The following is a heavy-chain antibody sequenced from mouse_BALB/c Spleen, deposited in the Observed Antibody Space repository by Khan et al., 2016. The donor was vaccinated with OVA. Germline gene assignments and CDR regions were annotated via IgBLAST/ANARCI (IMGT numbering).Heavy chain of an antibody. J-gene: IGHJ2*01. V-gene: IGHV1-7*01. CDR2: INPSTGYT. D-gene: IGHD1-1*01. CDR1: GYTFINYW. CDR3: ARGSRRWDLDY. Sequence: VQLQQSGAELAKPGASVKMSCKASGYTFINYWILWVKQRPGQGLEWIGYINPSTGYTEYNQNFKDKATLTADKSSSTAYMQLSSLTSEDSAVYYCARGSRRWDLDYWGQGTTLTVSS.